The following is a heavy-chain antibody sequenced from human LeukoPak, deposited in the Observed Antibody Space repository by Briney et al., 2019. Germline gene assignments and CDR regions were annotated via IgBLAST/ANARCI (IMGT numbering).Heavy chain of an antibody. CDR1: GGYISSSSYY. J-gene: IGHJ4*02. Sequence: PSETLSLTCIVSGGYISSSSYYWGWIRQPPGKGLEWIGSITDDGSTSYNPSLKSRVTISVDTSRNQFSLKLSSVTAADTAVYYCAMYRGLTMFDYWGRGTLVTVSS. CDR3: AMYRGLTMFDY. CDR2: ITDDGST. D-gene: IGHD3/OR15-3a*01. V-gene: IGHV4-39*01.